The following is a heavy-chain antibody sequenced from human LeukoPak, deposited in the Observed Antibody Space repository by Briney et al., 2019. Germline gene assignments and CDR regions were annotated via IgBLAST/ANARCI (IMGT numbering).Heavy chain of an antibody. D-gene: IGHD3-10*01. Sequence: PGGSLRLSCAASGFTFSSYWMHWVRQAPGKGLVWVSRINSDGSSTSYADSVKGRFTISRDNAKNSLYLQMNSLKAEDTAVYYCARDLTAASGAFDIWGQGTMVTVSS. CDR1: GFTFSSYW. J-gene: IGHJ3*02. V-gene: IGHV3-74*01. CDR3: ARDLTAASGAFDI. CDR2: INSDGSST.